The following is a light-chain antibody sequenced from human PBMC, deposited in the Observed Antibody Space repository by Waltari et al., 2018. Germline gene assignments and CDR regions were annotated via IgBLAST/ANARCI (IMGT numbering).Light chain of an antibody. V-gene: IGKV1-5*03. CDR2: KSS. CDR1: QSISAY. J-gene: IGKJ4*01. Sequence: DIQMTQSPSTLSASVGDRVPITCRASQSISAYLAWYQQKPGKAPKLLIYKSSTVESGVPSRFSGSGSGTEFTLTISGLQPDDFATYYCQQYNIYPLTFGGGTKVEIK. CDR3: QQYNIYPLT.